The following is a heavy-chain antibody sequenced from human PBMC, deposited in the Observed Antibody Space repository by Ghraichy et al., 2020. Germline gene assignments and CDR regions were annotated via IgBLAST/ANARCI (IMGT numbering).Heavy chain of an antibody. CDR3: AREGLEGWYFDV. D-gene: IGHD3-16*01. CDR1: GGSFSGDF. V-gene: IGHV4-34*01. Sequence: SETLSLTCAVYGGSFSGDFWSWIRQPPGKGLEWIGEINHSGSTNYNPSPKSRVTISIDTSKNQFFLKLSSVTAADSAVYFCAREGLEGWYFDVWGRGTLVTVCS. CDR2: INHSGST. J-gene: IGHJ2*01.